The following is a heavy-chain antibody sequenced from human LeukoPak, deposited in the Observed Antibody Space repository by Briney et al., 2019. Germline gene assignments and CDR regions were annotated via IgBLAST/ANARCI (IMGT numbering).Heavy chain of an antibody. J-gene: IGHJ4*02. V-gene: IGHV3-23*01. CDR2: ISGSGGST. CDR3: ARDPAGSSWFDY. CDR1: GFTFSSYA. Sequence: PGGSLRLSCAASGFTFSSYAVSWVRQAPGKGLEWVSVISGSGGSTYYADSVKGRFTISRDNAKNSLYLQVHSLRAEDTAVYYCARDPAGSSWFDYWGQGTLVTVSS. D-gene: IGHD6-13*01.